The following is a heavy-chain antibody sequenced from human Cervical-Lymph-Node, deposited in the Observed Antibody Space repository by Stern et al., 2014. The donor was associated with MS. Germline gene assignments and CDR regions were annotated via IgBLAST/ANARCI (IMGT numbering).Heavy chain of an antibody. CDR1: GFSLSTSGMR. CDR2: IDWDNDK. Sequence: ITLKESGPALVRPTQTLTLTCTFSGFSLSTSGMRVNWIRQPPGKALEWLARIDWDNDKFYSTSLKTRLTISKDTSKNQVVLTMTNMDPVDTATYYCARMLEDSSGLFEYWGQGTLVTVSS. CDR3: ARMLEDSSGLFEY. J-gene: IGHJ4*02. V-gene: IGHV2-70*04. D-gene: IGHD3-22*01.